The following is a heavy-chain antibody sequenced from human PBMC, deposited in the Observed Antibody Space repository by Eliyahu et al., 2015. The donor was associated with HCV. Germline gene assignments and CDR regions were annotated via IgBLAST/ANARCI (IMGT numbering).Heavy chain of an antibody. Sequence: QVQIQQWGAGLLKPSGTLSLTCSVYRGAFSXNYWSWIRQSPGEGLEWLGEVNNRGSINYNPSLNNRVAISVDKSKRLFSLMLYSVTAADTAVYYCARMIRREGQILTGFDYWGQGSLVTVSS. CDR3: ARMIRREGQILTGFDY. J-gene: IGHJ4*02. CDR2: VNNRGSI. V-gene: IGHV4-34*02. CDR1: RGAFSXNY. D-gene: IGHD3-16*01.